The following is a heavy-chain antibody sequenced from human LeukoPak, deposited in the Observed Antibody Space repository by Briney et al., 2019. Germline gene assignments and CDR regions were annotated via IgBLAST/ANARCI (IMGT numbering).Heavy chain of an antibody. CDR3: ARGDPTVTTKQNFDY. CDR2: IWYDGSNK. V-gene: IGHV3-33*08. Sequence: GGSLRLSCAASGSTFSSYAMHWVRQAPGKGLEWVAVIWYDGSNKYYADSVKGRFTISRDNSKNTLYLQMNSLRVEDTAVYYCARGDPTVTTKQNFDYWGQGTLVTVSS. J-gene: IGHJ4*02. D-gene: IGHD4-17*01. CDR1: GSTFSSYA.